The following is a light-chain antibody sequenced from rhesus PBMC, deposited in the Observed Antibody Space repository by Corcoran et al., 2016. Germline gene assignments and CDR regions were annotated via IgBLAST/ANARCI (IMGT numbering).Light chain of an antibody. J-gene: IGKJ3*01. CDR3: QHSYGIPFT. CDR2: KAS. CDR1: ENVDNY. V-gene: IGKV1-74*01. Sequence: DIQMTQSPSSLSASVGDRVTITCRASENVDNYLHWYQQKPGKAPKLQIYKASTLQSGVPSRFSGSGSGTDFRLTISSLQPEDFATYYCQHSYGIPFTFGPGTKLDIK.